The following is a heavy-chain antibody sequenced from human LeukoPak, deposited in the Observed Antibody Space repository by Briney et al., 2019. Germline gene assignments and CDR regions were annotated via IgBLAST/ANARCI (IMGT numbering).Heavy chain of an antibody. J-gene: IGHJ5*02. CDR1: GFTFSNAW. CDR3: TTDMGYCSDTSCYNWFDP. D-gene: IGHD2-2*01. CDR2: IKSKTDGGTT. Sequence: GGSLRLSCAASGFTFSNAWMSWVRQAPGKGLEWVGRIKSKTDGGTTDYAAPVKGRFTISRDDSKNTLYLQMNSLKTEDTAVYYCTTDMGYCSDTSCYNWFDPWGQGTLVTVSS. V-gene: IGHV3-15*01.